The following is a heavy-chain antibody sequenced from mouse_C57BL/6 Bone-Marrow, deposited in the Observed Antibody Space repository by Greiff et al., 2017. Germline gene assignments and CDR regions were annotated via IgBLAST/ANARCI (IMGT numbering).Heavy chain of an antibody. V-gene: IGHV1-64*01. CDR2: IHPNSGST. J-gene: IGHJ1*03. Sequence: VQLQQSGAELVKPGASVKLSCKASGYTFTSYWMHWVKQRPGQGLEWIGMIHPNSGSTNYNEKFKSKATLTVDKSSSTAYMQLSSLTSEDSAVYYCAIYGPNWYFDVWGTGTTVTVSS. CDR1: GYTFTSYW. CDR3: AIYGPNWYFDV. D-gene: IGHD1-1*02.